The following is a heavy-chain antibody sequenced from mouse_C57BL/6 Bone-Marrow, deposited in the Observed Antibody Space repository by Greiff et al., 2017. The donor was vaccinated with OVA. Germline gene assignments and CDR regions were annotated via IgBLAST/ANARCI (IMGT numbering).Heavy chain of an antibody. V-gene: IGHV1-52*01. CDR2: IDPSDSET. D-gene: IGHD1-1*01. CDR3: ARGEDCGSSYGGFAY. J-gene: IGHJ3*01. Sequence: VQLQQPGAELVRPGSSVKLSCKASGYTFTSYWMHWVKQRPIQGLEWIGNIDPSDSETHYNQKFKDKATMTVDKSSSTAYMQLSSLTSEDSAVYYCARGEDCGSSYGGFAYWGQGTLVTVSA. CDR1: GYTFTSYW.